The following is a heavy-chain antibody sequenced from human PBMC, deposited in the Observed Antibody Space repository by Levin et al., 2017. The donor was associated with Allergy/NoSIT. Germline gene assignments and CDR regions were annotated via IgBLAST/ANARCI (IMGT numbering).Heavy chain of an antibody. D-gene: IGHD6-19*01. Sequence: GESLKISCKASGYTFTSYGISWVRQAPGQGLEWMGWISAYNGNTNYAQKLQGRVTMTTDTSTSTAYMELRSLRSDDTAVYYCARDRIAVAGTDAFDIWGQGTMVTVSS. V-gene: IGHV1-18*01. CDR1: GYTFTSYG. J-gene: IGHJ3*02. CDR2: ISAYNGNT. CDR3: ARDRIAVAGTDAFDI.